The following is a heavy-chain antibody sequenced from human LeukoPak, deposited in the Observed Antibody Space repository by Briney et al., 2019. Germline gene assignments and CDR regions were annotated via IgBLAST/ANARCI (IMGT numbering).Heavy chain of an antibody. V-gene: IGHV3-11*05. D-gene: IGHD3-10*01. CDR2: ISSSSSYT. J-gene: IGHJ4*02. CDR3: ARDVTMVRGVTGTDY. CDR1: GFTFSDYY. Sequence: GGSLRLSCAASGFTFSDYYMSWIRQAPGKGLEWVSYISSSSSYTNYADSVKGRFTISRDNAKNSLYLQMNSLRAEDTAVYYCARDVTMVRGVTGTDYWGQGTLVTASS.